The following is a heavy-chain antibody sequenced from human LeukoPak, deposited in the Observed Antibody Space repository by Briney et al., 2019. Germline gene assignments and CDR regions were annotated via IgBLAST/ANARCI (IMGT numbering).Heavy chain of an antibody. J-gene: IGHJ5*02. D-gene: IGHD2-15*01. CDR1: GGTFSSYA. V-gene: IGHV1-69*04. Sequence: ASVSVSCKASGGTFSSYAISWVRQAPGQGLEWMGRIIPILGIANYAQKFQGRVTITADKSTSTAYMELSSLRSEDTAVYYCARGYCSGGSCPYNWFDPWGQGTLVTVSS. CDR3: ARGYCSGGSCPYNWFDP. CDR2: IIPILGIA.